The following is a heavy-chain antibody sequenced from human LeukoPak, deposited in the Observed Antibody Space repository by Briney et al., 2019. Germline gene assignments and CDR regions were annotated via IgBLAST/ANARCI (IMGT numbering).Heavy chain of an antibody. Sequence: SETLSLTCAVYGGSFSGYYWSWIRQPPGKGLEWIGEINHSGSTNYNPSLKGRVTISVDTSKNQFSLKLSSVTAADTAVYYCARGGGNTRNFDYWGQGTLVTVSS. V-gene: IGHV4-34*01. CDR1: GGSFSGYY. CDR3: ARGGGNTRNFDY. J-gene: IGHJ4*02. CDR2: INHSGST. D-gene: IGHD4-23*01.